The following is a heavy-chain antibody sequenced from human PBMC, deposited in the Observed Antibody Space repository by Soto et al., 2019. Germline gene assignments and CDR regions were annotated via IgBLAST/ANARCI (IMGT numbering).Heavy chain of an antibody. D-gene: IGHD6-6*01. Sequence: EVQLLESGGGLVQPGGSLGLSCAASGFTFSSYAMNWVRQAPGKGLEWVSGIGGSGDRRNYADTVKGRFTISRDNSKNTLYRQMSSRRAEDTAVYYCAKDRSTYSSSSVDYWGQGTLVTVSS. V-gene: IGHV3-23*01. CDR3: AKDRSTYSSSSVDY. CDR1: GFTFSSYA. J-gene: IGHJ4*02. CDR2: IGGSGDRR.